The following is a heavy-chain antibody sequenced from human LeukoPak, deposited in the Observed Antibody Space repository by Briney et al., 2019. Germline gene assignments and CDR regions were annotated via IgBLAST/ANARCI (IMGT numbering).Heavy chain of an antibody. V-gene: IGHV3-48*03. CDR1: GFTFSSYE. D-gene: IGHD3-10*01. CDR2: ISSSGSTI. CDR3: AKDIDLLWFGELFGGFDY. Sequence: GGSLRLSCAASGFTFSSYEMNWVRQAPGKGLEWVSYISSSGSTIYYADSLKGRFTISRDNAKNSLYLQMNSLRAEDTALYYCAKDIDLLWFGELFGGFDYWGQGTLVTVSS. J-gene: IGHJ4*02.